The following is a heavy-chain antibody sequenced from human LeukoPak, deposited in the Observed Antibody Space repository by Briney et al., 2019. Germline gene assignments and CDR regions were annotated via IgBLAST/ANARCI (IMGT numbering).Heavy chain of an antibody. CDR1: GFTFDNYA. J-gene: IGHJ6*02. CDR3: AKDGYYYGMDV. V-gene: IGHV3-9*01. Sequence: QAGGSLRLSCAASGFTFDNYAMHWVRQAPGKGLEWVSGISWNSGTIAYADSVKGRFTISRDNAKNSLYLQMNSLRPEDTALYYCAKDGYYYGMDVWGQGTTVTVPS. CDR2: ISWNSGTI.